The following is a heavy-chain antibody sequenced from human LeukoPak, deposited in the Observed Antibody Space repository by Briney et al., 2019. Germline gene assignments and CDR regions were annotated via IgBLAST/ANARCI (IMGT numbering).Heavy chain of an antibody. CDR3: AREGRSSGLYYYYYMDV. CDR2: INWNGGST. Sequence: PGGSLRLSCAASGFTFDDYGMSWVRHAPGKGLEWVSGINWNGGSTGYADSVKGRFTISRDKAKNSLYLQMNSLRAEDTALYYCAREGRSSGLYYYYYMDVWGKGTTVTVSS. V-gene: IGHV3-20*04. J-gene: IGHJ6*03. D-gene: IGHD6-19*01. CDR1: GFTFDDYG.